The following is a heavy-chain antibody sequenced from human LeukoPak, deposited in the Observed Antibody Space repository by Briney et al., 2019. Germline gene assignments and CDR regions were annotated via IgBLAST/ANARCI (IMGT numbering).Heavy chain of an antibody. D-gene: IGHD5-24*01. CDR1: GGSISSYY. Sequence: SETLSLTCTVSGGSISSYYWSWIRQPPGKGLEWIGYIYYSGNTNYNPSLKSRVTISVDTSKNQFSLKLSSVTAADTAVYYCARRGDGPSDAFDIWGQGTMVTVSS. V-gene: IGHV4-59*01. CDR3: ARRGDGPSDAFDI. CDR2: IYYSGNT. J-gene: IGHJ3*02.